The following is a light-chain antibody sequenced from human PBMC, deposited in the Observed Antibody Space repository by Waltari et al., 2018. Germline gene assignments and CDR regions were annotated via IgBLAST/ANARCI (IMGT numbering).Light chain of an antibody. CDR3: QTGGHGTWV. V-gene: IGLV4-69*01. CDR2: VNSDGSH. Sequence: QLVLTQSPPASASLGASVKLTCTLSSGHSSNVITWLQQHPEKGPRYLMKVNSDGSHSKGGEIPDRFSGSSSGAERYLTISNLQSEDEADYYCQTGGHGTWVFGGGTKLTVL. CDR1: SGHSSNV. J-gene: IGLJ3*02.